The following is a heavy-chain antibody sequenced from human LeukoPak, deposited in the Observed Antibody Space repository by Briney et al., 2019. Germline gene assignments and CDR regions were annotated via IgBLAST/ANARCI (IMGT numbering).Heavy chain of an antibody. V-gene: IGHV3-30-3*01. J-gene: IGHJ4*02. CDR3: ARDVTWFGELLAY. D-gene: IGHD3-10*01. CDR2: ISYDGSNK. Sequence: PGRSLRLSCAASGFTFSSYAMHWVRQAPGKGLEWVAVISYDGSNKYYADSVKGRFTISRDNSKNTLYLQMNSLRAEDTAVYYCARDVTWFGELLAYWGQGTLVTVSS. CDR1: GFTFSSYA.